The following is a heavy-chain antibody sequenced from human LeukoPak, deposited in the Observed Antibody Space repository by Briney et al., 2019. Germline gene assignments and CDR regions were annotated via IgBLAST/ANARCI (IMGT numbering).Heavy chain of an antibody. Sequence: SSETLSHTCTVSGGSISSGGYYWSWIRQHPGKGLEWIGYIYYSGSTYYNPSLKSRVTISVDTSKNQFSLKLSSVTAADTAVYYCARATYYYDSSGYYVDYWGQGTLVTVSS. CDR2: IYYSGST. V-gene: IGHV4-31*03. CDR3: ARATYYYDSSGYYVDY. CDR1: GGSISSGGYY. D-gene: IGHD3-22*01. J-gene: IGHJ4*02.